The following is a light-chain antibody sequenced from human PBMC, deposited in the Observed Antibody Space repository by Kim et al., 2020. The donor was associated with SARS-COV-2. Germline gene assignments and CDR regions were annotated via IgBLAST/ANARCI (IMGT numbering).Light chain of an antibody. CDR2: TAS. V-gene: IGKV1-5*03. CDR1: QSIGNW. CDR3: QQYNTYPDT. J-gene: IGKJ2*01. Sequence: ASIGDRVTITGRASQSIGNWVAWNQQKPGNAPKLMIYTASSLHSGVASRVRGSGSGTEFTLTVSSLQTDDFATDYCQQYNTYPDTFGQGTKLEI.